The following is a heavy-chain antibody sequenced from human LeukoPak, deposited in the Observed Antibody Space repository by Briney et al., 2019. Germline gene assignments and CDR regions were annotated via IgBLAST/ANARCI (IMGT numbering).Heavy chain of an antibody. V-gene: IGHV4-61*02. CDR1: GGSISSGSYY. CDR2: IYTSGST. J-gene: IGHJ4*02. D-gene: IGHD3-10*01. CDR3: ARGPMVRGVIKGAFDY. Sequence: PSETLSLTCTVSGGSISSGSYYWSWIRQPAGKGLEWIGRIYTSGSTNYNPSLKSRVTISVDTSKNQFSLKLSSVTAADTAVYYCARGPMVRGVIKGAFDYWGQGTLVTVSS.